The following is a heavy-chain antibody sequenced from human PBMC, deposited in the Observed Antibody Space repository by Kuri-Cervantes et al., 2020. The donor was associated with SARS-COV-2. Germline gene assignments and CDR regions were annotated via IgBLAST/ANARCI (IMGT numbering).Heavy chain of an antibody. Sequence: SEPLSLACTVSGDSITNYYWSWIRQPQGKGLEWIRYMYISGRTSYIPSLKSRVTISVDMSKNQSSLKLSSVTAADTAVYYCARRVAGSAADHWGQGTLVTVSS. D-gene: IGHD6-19*01. CDR2: MYISGRT. CDR1: GDSITNYY. CDR3: ARRVAGSAADH. V-gene: IGHV4-4*09. J-gene: IGHJ4*02.